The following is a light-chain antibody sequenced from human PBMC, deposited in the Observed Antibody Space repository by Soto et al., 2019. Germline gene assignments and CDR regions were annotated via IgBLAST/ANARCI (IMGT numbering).Light chain of an antibody. CDR1: SSDVGGYNY. CDR2: EVS. V-gene: IGLV2-14*01. Sequence: QSVLTQPASVSGSPGQSITISCTGTSSDVGGYNYVSWYQQHPGKAPKLMIYEVSNRPSGVSNRFSGSKSGNTASLTISGLPAEDEADYYCRSYTSSNTRVFGTGTKLTVL. J-gene: IGLJ1*01. CDR3: RSYTSSNTRV.